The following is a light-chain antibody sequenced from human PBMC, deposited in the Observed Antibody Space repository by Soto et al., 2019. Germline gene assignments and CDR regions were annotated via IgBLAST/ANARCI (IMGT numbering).Light chain of an antibody. Sequence: QSVLKQPPSVSWGPGQRVTISCTGSSSNIGAGYDVHWYQQLPGTAPKLLIYGNSNRPSGVPDRFSGSKSGTSASLAITGLQAEDEADYYRQSYDSSLSAVVFGGGTKVTVL. CDR2: GNS. V-gene: IGLV1-40*01. CDR3: QSYDSSLSAVV. J-gene: IGLJ2*01. CDR1: SSNIGAGYD.